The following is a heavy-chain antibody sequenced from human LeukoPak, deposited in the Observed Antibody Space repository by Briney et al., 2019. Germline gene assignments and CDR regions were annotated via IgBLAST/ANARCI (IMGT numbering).Heavy chain of an antibody. CDR2: ISSSSNYI. CDR1: GFTFSSYS. D-gene: IGHD6-19*01. CDR3: ARDPSSGWYLKGWFDP. J-gene: IGHJ5*02. Sequence: PGGSLRLSCAASGFTFSSYSMNWVRQAPGKGLEWVSSISSSSNYIYYADSVTGRFTISRDNAKNSLYRQMSSLRAEDTAVYYCARDPSSGWYLKGWFDPWGQGTLVTVSS. V-gene: IGHV3-21*01.